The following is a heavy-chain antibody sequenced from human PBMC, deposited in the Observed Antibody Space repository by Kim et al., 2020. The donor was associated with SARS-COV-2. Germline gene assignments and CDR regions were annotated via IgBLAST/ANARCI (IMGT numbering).Heavy chain of an antibody. CDR3: TNERY. CDR2: GHGGTT. J-gene: IGHJ4*02. V-gene: IGHV3-49*02. Sequence: GHGGTTDYAASLKGRFAISRDDSKTIAYLQMNSLKTEDTAVYYCTNERYWGQGTLVTVSS.